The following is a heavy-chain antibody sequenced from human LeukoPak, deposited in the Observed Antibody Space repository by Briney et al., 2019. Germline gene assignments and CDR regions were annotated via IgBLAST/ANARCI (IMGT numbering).Heavy chain of an antibody. CDR3: ARRYCSGGTCYFDY. Sequence: GEPLKISCQVSGYTFTSSWIGWLRPMPGKGLEWMGIIYPADSDTRYKPSFEGQVTISADKSISTAYLQWSSLKASDTAMYYCARRYCSGGTCYFDYWGQGTLVTVSS. CDR2: IYPADSDT. V-gene: IGHV5-51*01. D-gene: IGHD2-15*01. CDR1: GYTFTSSW. J-gene: IGHJ4*02.